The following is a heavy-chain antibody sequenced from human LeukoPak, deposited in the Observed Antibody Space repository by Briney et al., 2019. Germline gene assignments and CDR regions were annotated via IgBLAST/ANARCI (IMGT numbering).Heavy chain of an antibody. CDR1: GGSISSYY. CDR3: ARVGGYDILTGYYLMGAFDY. D-gene: IGHD3-9*01. J-gene: IGHJ4*02. Sequence: SETLSLTCTVSGGSISSYYWSWIRQPAGKGLEWIGRIYTSGSTNYNPSLKSRVTMSVDTSKNQFSLKLSSVTAADTAVYYCARVGGYDILTGYYLMGAFDYWGQGTLVTVSS. V-gene: IGHV4-4*07. CDR2: IYTSGST.